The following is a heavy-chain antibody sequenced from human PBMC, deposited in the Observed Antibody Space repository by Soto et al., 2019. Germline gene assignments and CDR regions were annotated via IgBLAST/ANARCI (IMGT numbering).Heavy chain of an antibody. Sequence: DVQLVESGGGLVKPGGSLRLSCAASGLNFINAWMTWVRQAPGKGLEWVGHIKSKPDGGTAEYAASVKGRFVISREDSKAPVYLQMDSLKSEDTAVYYCCKDLLLTAGGVIAHWGQGTLVTVSS. J-gene: IGHJ4*01. CDR2: IKSKPDGGTA. V-gene: IGHV3-15*01. CDR3: CKDLLLTAGGVIAH. D-gene: IGHD3-16*02. CDR1: GLNFINAW.